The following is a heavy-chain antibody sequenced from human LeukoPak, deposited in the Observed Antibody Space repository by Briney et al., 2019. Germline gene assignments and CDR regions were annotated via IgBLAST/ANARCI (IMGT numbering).Heavy chain of an antibody. CDR2: IKQDGSEK. CDR3: ARDRPGYSRKTAYCYMDV. J-gene: IGHJ6*03. D-gene: IGHD6-13*01. CDR1: GFTFSSYW. V-gene: IGHV3-7*01. Sequence: GGSLRLSCAASGFTFSSYWMSWVRQAPGKGLEWVANIKQDGSEKYYVDSVKGRFTISRDNAKNSLYLQMNSLRAEDTAVYYCARDRPGYSRKTAYCYMDVWGKGTTVTISS.